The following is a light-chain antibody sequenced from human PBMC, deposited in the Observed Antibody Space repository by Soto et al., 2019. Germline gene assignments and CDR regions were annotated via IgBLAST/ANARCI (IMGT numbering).Light chain of an antibody. Sequence: EIVLTQSPGTLSLSPGETATLSCRASQSGSSSHLAWYQHKPGQAPRLLIYGASSRATGIPDRFSGSGSGTDFTLTISRLEPEDFAVYYCQQYGSSPPSWTFGQGTKVDIK. CDR1: QSGSSSH. V-gene: IGKV3-20*01. CDR2: GAS. J-gene: IGKJ1*01. CDR3: QQYGSSPPSWT.